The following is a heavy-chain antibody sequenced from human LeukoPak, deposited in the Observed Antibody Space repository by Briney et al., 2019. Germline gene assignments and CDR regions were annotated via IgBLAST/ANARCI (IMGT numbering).Heavy chain of an antibody. J-gene: IGHJ4*02. Sequence: RSQTLSLTCTVSGGSISSGGHYWSWIRQHPGKGLEWIGYIYYSGTTYYNPSLKSRVTISRGTSKNLFSLQLSSVTAADTAVYYCARASRLGELSLGYWGQGTLVTVSS. CDR2: IYYSGTT. CDR3: ARASRLGELSLGY. CDR1: GGSISSGGHY. D-gene: IGHD3-16*02. V-gene: IGHV4-31*03.